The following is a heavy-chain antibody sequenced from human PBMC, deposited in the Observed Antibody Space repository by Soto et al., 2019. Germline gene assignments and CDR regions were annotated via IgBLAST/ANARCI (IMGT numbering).Heavy chain of an antibody. CDR2: IYSGGST. CDR1: GFTVSSNY. CDR3: ARGFGYYDSSGYPDAFDI. V-gene: IGHV3-53*04. Sequence: PGGSLRLSCAASGFTVSSNYMSWVRQAPGKGLEWVSVIYSGGSTYYADSVKGRFTISRHNSKNTLYLQMNSLRAEDTAVYYCARGFGYYDSSGYPDAFDIWGQGTMVTVSS. D-gene: IGHD3-22*01. J-gene: IGHJ3*02.